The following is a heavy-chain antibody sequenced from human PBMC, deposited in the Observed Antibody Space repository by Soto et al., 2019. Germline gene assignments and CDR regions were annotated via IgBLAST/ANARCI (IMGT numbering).Heavy chain of an antibody. V-gene: IGHV5-51*01. CDR2: IYPGDSDT. CDR3: ARLDFPMVRGVRVPVDY. Sequence: EESLKISCKGSGYSFTSYWIGWVRQMPGKGLEWMGIIYPGDSDTRYSPSFQGQVTISADKPISTAYLQWSSLKASDTAMYYCARLDFPMVRGVRVPVDYWGQGTLVTVSS. J-gene: IGHJ4*02. CDR1: GYSFTSYW. D-gene: IGHD3-10*01.